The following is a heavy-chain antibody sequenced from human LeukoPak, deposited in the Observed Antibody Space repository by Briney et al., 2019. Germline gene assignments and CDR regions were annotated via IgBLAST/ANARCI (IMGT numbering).Heavy chain of an antibody. Sequence: ASVKVSCKASGYTFTGYDINWVRQATGQGLEWMGWVTPNSGNARYAQKFQGRVTMTRDTSTRTVYMELSSLRSEDTAVYYCARDLNFDYWGQGTLVTVSS. J-gene: IGHJ4*02. V-gene: IGHV1-8*01. CDR1: GYTFTGYD. CDR2: VTPNSGNA. CDR3: ARDLNFDY.